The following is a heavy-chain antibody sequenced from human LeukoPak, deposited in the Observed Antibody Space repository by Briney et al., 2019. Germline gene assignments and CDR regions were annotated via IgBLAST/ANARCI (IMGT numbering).Heavy chain of an antibody. J-gene: IGHJ6*03. CDR2: ISWNSNTI. V-gene: IGHV3-9*01. CDR1: GFIFDDYA. Sequence: GGSLRLSCAASGFIFDDYAMHWVRQAPGKGLEWVSGISWNSNTIGYADSVKGRFTISRDNAKNSLYLQMNSLRAEDTALYYCAKFRSDYYYHYMGVWGKGTTVTISS. CDR3: AKFRSDYYYHYMGV.